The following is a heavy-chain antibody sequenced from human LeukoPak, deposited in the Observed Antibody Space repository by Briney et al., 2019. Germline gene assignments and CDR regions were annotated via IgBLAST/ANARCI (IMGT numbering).Heavy chain of an antibody. CDR3: AKLGDYYGSGSTHFDY. V-gene: IGHV3-23*01. Sequence: GGSPRLSCAASGFSFSSNSMYWVRQAPGKGLEWVSAISGSGGSTYYADSVKGRFTISRDNSKNTLYLQMNSLRAEDTAVYYCAKLGDYYGSGSTHFDYWGQGTLVTVSS. CDR1: GFSFSSNS. J-gene: IGHJ4*02. CDR2: ISGSGGST. D-gene: IGHD3-10*01.